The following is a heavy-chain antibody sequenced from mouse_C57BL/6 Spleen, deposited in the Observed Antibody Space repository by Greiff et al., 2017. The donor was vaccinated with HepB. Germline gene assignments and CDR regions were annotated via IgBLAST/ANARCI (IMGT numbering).Heavy chain of an antibody. D-gene: IGHD1-1*01. J-gene: IGHJ1*03. Sequence: EVKLQESGPGLVKPSQSLSLTCSVTGYSITSGYYWNWIRQFPGNKLEWMGYISYDGSNNYNPSLKNRISITRDTSKNQFFLKLNSVTTEDTATYYCARNDGSSLYWYFEVWGTGTTVTVSS. CDR1: GYSITSGYY. CDR3: ARNDGSSLYWYFEV. CDR2: ISYDGSN. V-gene: IGHV3-6*01.